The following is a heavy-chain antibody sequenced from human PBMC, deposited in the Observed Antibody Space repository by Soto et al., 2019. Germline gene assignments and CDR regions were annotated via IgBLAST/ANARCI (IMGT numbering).Heavy chain of an antibody. V-gene: IGHV3-21*01. Sequence: ELQLVESGGGLVEPGEFLRLSCAASGFTFSRYYMNWVRQAPGKGLEWVSSISTTSTYTHYADSLKGRFTISRDNAKKLLYLQMDSLRAEDTAVYYCARDDGLSSTNVKAFDIWGQGTKVTVSS. D-gene: IGHD2-2*01. CDR3: ARDDGLSSTNVKAFDI. CDR1: GFTFSRYY. CDR2: ISTTSTYT. J-gene: IGHJ3*02.